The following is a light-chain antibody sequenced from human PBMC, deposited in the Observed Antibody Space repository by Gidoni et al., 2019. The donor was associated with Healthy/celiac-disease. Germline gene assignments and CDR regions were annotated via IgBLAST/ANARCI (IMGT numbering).Light chain of an antibody. V-gene: IGLV3-1*01. J-gene: IGLJ2*01. CDR3: QAWDSSTGV. CDR1: KLGDKY. CDR2: QDS. Sequence: SYELTQLPSVSVSPGPTASITCSGDKLGDKYACWYQQKPGQSPVLVIYQDSKRPSGIPERFSGSNSGNTATLTISGTQAMDEADYYCQAWDSSTGVFGGGTKLTVL.